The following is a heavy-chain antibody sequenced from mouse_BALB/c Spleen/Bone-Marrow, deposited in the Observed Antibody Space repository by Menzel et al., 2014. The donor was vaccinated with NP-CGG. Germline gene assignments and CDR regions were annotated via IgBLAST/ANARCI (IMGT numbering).Heavy chain of an antibody. CDR1: GYNFTSYW. Sequence: QVQLQQSGAELVKPGTSVKLSCKASGYNFTSYWINWVKLRPGPGLEWIGDIYPGSGSTNYNEKFKSKATLTVDTSSSTPYMQLSSLSSEDTARYYCARFSQLGLLSYWGQGTLVTGAA. CDR3: ARFSQLGLLSY. V-gene: IGHV1-55*01. CDR2: IYPGSGST. J-gene: IGHJ3*01. D-gene: IGHD3-1*01.